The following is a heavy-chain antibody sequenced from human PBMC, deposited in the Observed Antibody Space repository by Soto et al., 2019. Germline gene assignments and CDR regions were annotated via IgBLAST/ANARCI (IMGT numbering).Heavy chain of an antibody. D-gene: IGHD5-12*01. J-gene: IGHJ4*02. CDR3: ARSVSGYDPIYYFDY. CDR2: IYYSGST. CDR1: GGSISSSSYY. Sequence: SETLSLTCTVSGGSISSSSYYWGWIRQPPGKGLEWIGSIYYSGSTYYNPSLKSRVTISVDTSKNQFSLKLSSVTAADTAVYYCARSVSGYDPIYYFDYWGQGTLVTV. V-gene: IGHV4-39*01.